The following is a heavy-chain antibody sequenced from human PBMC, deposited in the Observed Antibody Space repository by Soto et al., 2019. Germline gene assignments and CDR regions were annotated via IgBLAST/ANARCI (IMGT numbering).Heavy chain of an antibody. J-gene: IGHJ4*02. Sequence: HPGGSLRLSCEASGFIFSEYVMTWVRQAPGKGLEWVSAISGSARNTYHADSVLGRFTISRDNSKSTMYLHMNSLRAEDTAVYFCAKAPDYDSSGYYSDSWGQGTLVTVSS. CDR3: AKAPDYDSSGYYSDS. D-gene: IGHD3-22*01. CDR1: GFIFSEYV. V-gene: IGHV3-23*01. CDR2: ISGSARNT.